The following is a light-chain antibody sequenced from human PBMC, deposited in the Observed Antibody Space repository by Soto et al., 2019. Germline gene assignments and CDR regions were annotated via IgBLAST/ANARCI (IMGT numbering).Light chain of an antibody. J-gene: IGLJ2*01. Sequence: QSVLTQPASVSGSPGQSITMSCTGSRSDVGGYNLVSWYQQHPGKAPKLMIYEVSKRPSGVSNRFSGSKSGNTASLTISGLQAEDEGDYYCSSYAGSSTFVVFGGGTKLTVL. CDR1: RSDVGGYNL. CDR2: EVS. V-gene: IGLV2-23*02. CDR3: SSYAGSSTFVV.